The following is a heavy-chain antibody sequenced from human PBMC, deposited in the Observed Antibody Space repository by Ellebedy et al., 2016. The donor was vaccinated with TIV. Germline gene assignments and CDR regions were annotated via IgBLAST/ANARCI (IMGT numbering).Heavy chain of an antibody. D-gene: IGHD5-24*01. CDR1: GFTFSSYP. CDR2: ISDTGGST. J-gene: IGHJ4*02. CDR3: GTVATTFDY. Sequence: PGGSLRLSCAASGFTFSSYPMNWVRQAPGKGLEWVSAISDTGGSTYYADSVKGRFTISRDNSKNTLYLQMNSLRAEDTAVYFCGTVATTFDYWGQGTVVTVSS. V-gene: IGHV3-23*01.